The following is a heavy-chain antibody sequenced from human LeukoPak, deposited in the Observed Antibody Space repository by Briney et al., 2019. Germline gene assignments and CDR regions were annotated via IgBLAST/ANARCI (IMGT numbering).Heavy chain of an antibody. CDR2: ISSSSSYI. D-gene: IGHD3-10*01. J-gene: IGHJ4*02. Sequence: GGSLRLSCAASGFTFSSYSMNWVRQAPGQGLEWVSSISSSSSYIYYADSVKGRFTISRDNAKNSLYLQMNSLRAEDTAVYYCARLYGSGRIDYWGQGTLVTVSS. V-gene: IGHV3-21*01. CDR1: GFTFSSYS. CDR3: ARLYGSGRIDY.